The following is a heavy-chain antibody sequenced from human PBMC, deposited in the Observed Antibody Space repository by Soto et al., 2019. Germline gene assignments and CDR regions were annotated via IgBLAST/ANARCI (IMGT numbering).Heavy chain of an antibody. Sequence: GGSLRLSCEASGFTFSTYEMNWVRQAPGKGLEWVSHISASGNSMYYTDSVKGRFIISRDNAKNALYLQMNSLRAEDTAVYYCARDQQLFRGIFPYSYGMDVWGQGTTVTVSS. CDR1: GFTFSTYE. CDR3: ARDQQLFRGIFPYSYGMDV. D-gene: IGHD3-10*01. V-gene: IGHV3-48*03. CDR2: ISASGNSM. J-gene: IGHJ6*02.